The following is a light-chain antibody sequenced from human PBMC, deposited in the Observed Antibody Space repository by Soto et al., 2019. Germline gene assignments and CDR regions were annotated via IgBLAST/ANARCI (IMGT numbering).Light chain of an antibody. CDR2: GAS. V-gene: IGKV3-20*01. CDR1: QSVSSSY. Sequence: EIVLTQSPGTLSLSPGERATLSCRASQSVSSSYLAWYQQKPGQALRLLIYGASSRATGIPDRFSGSGSGTDFTLTISRLEPEDFAVDYCQQYGSSPLTFGGGTKVEIK. CDR3: QQYGSSPLT. J-gene: IGKJ4*01.